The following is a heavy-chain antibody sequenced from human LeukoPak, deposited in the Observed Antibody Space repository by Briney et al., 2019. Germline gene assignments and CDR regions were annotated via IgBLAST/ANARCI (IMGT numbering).Heavy chain of an antibody. CDR3: ARGDASGWSY. J-gene: IGHJ4*02. D-gene: IGHD6-19*01. CDR1: GFTFSGYS. Sequence: GGSLRLSCAASGFTFSGYSMNWVRQAPWKGLVWLSYISGSGSIIYYAGSVKGRFTISRDNAKNSLYLQMNSLRDEDTAVYYCARGDASGWSYWGQGTLVTVSS. CDR2: ISGSGSII. V-gene: IGHV3-48*02.